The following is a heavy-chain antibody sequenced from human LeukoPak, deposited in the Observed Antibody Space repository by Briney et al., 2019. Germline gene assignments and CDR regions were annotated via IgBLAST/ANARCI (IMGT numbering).Heavy chain of an antibody. J-gene: IGHJ4*02. CDR1: GYTFTSYY. CDR2: INPTDDST. D-gene: IGHD3-10*01. V-gene: IGHV1-46*01. CDR3: ARVWFGELSPFDY. Sequence: ASVKVSCKASGYTFTSYYMHWVRQAPGHGLEWMGIINPTDDSTNYAQKFQGRVTMTRDTSTSTVYMELSSLRSEDTAMYYCARVWFGELSPFDYWGQGTLVTVSS.